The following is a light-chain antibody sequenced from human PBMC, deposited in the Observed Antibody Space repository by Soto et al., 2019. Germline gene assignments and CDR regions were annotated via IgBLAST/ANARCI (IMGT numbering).Light chain of an antibody. CDR3: QQYGSSPRT. Sequence: EIVLTQSPGTLSLSPGERATLSCRASESVSANYLAWYQQRSGQAPRLVIYGASSRASAVPDRFSGSGSGADFTLTIRKLEPEDFAVYYCQQYGSSPRTFGGGTKGEIK. V-gene: IGKV3-20*01. J-gene: IGKJ4*01. CDR2: GAS. CDR1: ESVSANY.